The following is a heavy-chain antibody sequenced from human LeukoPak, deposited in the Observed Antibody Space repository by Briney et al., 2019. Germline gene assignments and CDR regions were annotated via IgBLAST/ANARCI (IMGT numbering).Heavy chain of an antibody. CDR2: IIPIFNTT. D-gene: IGHD3-22*01. J-gene: IGHJ4*02. Sequence: EASVKVSCKASGGTFGSYAISWVRQVPGQGLEWMGRIIPIFNTTNYAQKFQGRVTITADESTSTAYMELSSLRSEDTAVYYCARQYSYDSSGYLDYWGQGTLVTVSS. CDR3: ARQYSYDSSGYLDY. V-gene: IGHV1-69*13. CDR1: GGTFGSYA.